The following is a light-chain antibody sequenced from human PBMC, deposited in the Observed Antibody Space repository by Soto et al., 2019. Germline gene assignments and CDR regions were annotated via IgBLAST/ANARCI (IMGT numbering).Light chain of an antibody. Sequence: KQSPATLSVSPGERATLSCRASQGVSSNLAWYQQKPGQAPRLLIYGASSRATGIPDRFSGSGSGTDFTLTISRLEPEDFAVYYWPQYGSSLPWTFGQGTKV. CDR3: PQYGSSLPWT. CDR2: GAS. CDR1: QGVSSN. J-gene: IGKJ1*01. V-gene: IGKV3-20*01.